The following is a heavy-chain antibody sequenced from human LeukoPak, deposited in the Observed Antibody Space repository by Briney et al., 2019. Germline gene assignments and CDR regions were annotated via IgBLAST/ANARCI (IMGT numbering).Heavy chain of an antibody. J-gene: IGHJ4*02. D-gene: IGHD3-3*01. Sequence: GGSLRLSCAASGFTFSDYYMSWIRQAPGKGLEWVSYISSSGSTIYYADSVKGRFTISRDNAKNSLYLQMNSLRAEDTAAYYCARSLKYYDFWSGNALFDYWGQGTLVTVSS. CDR2: ISSSGSTI. CDR3: ARSLKYYDFWSGNALFDY. CDR1: GFTFSDYY. V-gene: IGHV3-11*04.